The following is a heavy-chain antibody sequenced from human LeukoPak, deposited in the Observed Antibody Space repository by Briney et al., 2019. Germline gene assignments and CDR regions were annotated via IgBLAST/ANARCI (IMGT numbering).Heavy chain of an antibody. CDR3: ARERFLEWLLSRAGIDY. CDR2: INPNSGGT. D-gene: IGHD3-3*01. V-gene: IGHV1-2*02. Sequence: ASVKVSCKASGYTFTGCYMHWVRQAPGQGLEWMGWINPNSGGTNYAQKFQGRVTMTRDTSISTAYMELSRLRSDDTAVYYCARERFLEWLLSRAGIDYWGQGTLVTVSS. J-gene: IGHJ4*02. CDR1: GYTFTGCY.